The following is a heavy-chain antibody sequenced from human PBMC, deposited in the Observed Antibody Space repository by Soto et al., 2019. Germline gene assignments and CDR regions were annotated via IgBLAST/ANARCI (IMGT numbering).Heavy chain of an antibody. CDR1: GGTFSSYA. V-gene: IGHV1-69*01. CDR3: ARGGHSSSFLGGRLWFDP. CDR2: IIPIFGTA. J-gene: IGHJ5*02. D-gene: IGHD6-13*01. Sequence: QVPLVQSGAEVKKPGSSVKVSCKASGGTFSSYAISWVRQAPGQGLEWMGGIIPIFGTANYAQKFQGRVTITADESTSTAYMELSSLRSEDTAVYYCARGGHSSSFLGGRLWFDPWGQGTLVTVSS.